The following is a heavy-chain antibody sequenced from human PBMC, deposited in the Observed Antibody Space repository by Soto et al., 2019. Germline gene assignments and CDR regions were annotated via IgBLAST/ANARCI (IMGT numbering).Heavy chain of an antibody. Sequence: SSVKVSCKASGYTFTSYGISWVRQAPGQGLEWMGWISAYNGNTNYAQKLQGRVTMTTDTSTSTAYMELRSLRSDDTAGHYCARGGTFAYDTSGSSVDWCEGPLVTVSS. V-gene: IGHV1-18*04. J-gene: IGHJ4*02. D-gene: IGHD3-22*01. CDR2: ISAYNGNT. CDR1: GYTFTSYG. CDR3: ARGGTFAYDTSGSSVD.